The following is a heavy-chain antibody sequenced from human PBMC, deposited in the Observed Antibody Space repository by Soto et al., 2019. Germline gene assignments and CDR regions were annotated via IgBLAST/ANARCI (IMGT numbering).Heavy chain of an antibody. D-gene: IGHD4-4*01. Sequence: PGGSLRLSCAASGFAFTNYGFHWVRQGPGKGLEWVAHISNDGTKKFYADSVKGRFTISRDNSETTVYLHLTSLRPDDTALFYCARDVAMPTGLGLGYWGQGTLVTV. J-gene: IGHJ4*02. CDR3: ARDVAMPTGLGLGY. CDR1: GFAFTNYG. V-gene: IGHV3-30*03. CDR2: ISNDGTKK.